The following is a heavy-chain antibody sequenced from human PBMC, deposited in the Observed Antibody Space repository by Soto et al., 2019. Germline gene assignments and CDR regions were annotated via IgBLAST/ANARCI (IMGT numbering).Heavy chain of an antibody. J-gene: IGHJ4*02. CDR2: ISYSGST. V-gene: IGHV4-30-4*01. D-gene: IGHD2-15*01. CDR3: ATMGTPATGLYYFDY. CDR1: CGSSSGGGYY. Sequence: SETLSLTCTVACGSSSGGGYYWTWIRQPPGKGLEWIGYISYSGSTHYNPSLKSRVTITVDTSKNQFSLNLNSVTAADTDVYYCATMGTPATGLYYFDYWGQGTLVTVSS.